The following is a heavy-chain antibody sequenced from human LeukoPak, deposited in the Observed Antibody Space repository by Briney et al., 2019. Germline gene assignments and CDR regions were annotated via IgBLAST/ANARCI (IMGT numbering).Heavy chain of an antibody. Sequence: GASVKVSCKASGYTFTSYGISWVRQAPGQGLEWMGWISAYNGNTNYAQKLQSRVTMTTDTSTSTAYMELRSLRSDDTAVYYCARWPSTLFGVVIIDYYYYYGMDVWGQGTTVTVSS. CDR3: ARWPSTLFGVVIIDYYYYYGMDV. D-gene: IGHD3-3*01. CDR1: GYTFTSYG. J-gene: IGHJ6*02. V-gene: IGHV1-18*01. CDR2: ISAYNGNT.